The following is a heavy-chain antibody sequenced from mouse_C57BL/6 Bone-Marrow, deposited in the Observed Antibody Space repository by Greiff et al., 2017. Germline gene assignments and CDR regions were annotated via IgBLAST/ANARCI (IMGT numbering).Heavy chain of an antibody. CDR1: GYAFSSSC. CDR3: ARGRDLDFDY. CDR2: IYPGDGDT. V-gene: IGHV1-82*01. Sequence: QVQLQQSGPELVKPGASVKISCTASGYAFSSSCMNWVKQRPGKGLEWIGRIYPGDGDTNYNGKFKGKATLTADKSSSTAYMQLSSLTSEDSAVYFCARGRDLDFDYWGQGTTLTVSS. J-gene: IGHJ2*01.